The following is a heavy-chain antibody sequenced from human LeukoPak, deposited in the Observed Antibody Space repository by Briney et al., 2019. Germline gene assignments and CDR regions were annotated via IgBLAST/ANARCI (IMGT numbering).Heavy chain of an antibody. J-gene: IGHJ4*02. D-gene: IGHD3-10*01. Sequence: ASVKVSCKASGGTFSSYANSWVRQAPGQELEWMGGIIPIFGTANYAQKFQGSVTITADESTSTAYMELSSLRSEDTAVYYCASLTMVRGVIKPFDYWGQGTLVTVSS. CDR3: ASLTMVRGVIKPFDY. CDR2: IIPIFGTA. CDR1: GGTFSSYA. V-gene: IGHV1-69*13.